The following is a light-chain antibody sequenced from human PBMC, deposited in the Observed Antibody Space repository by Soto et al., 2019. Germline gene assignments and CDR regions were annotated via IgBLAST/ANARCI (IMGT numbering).Light chain of an antibody. Sequence: EIVLTQSPGTLSLSPGERATLSCRASQSVSSSYLAWYQQKPGQAPRLLIYGASSRATAIPDRFSGSGSGTDFTHTISRLEPEDFAVYYCQQYGSSPRTFGQGTKLEIK. CDR3: QQYGSSPRT. CDR1: QSVSSSY. V-gene: IGKV3-20*01. J-gene: IGKJ2*01. CDR2: GAS.